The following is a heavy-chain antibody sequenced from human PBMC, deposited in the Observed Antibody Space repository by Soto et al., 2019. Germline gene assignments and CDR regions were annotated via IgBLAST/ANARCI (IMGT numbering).Heavy chain of an antibody. CDR3: AKDLERWLQFTAFDI. D-gene: IGHD5-12*01. Sequence: GGSLRLSCAASGFTVSSNYMTWVRQAPGKGLEYVSAISSNGGSTYYANSVKGRFTISRDNSKNTLYLQMGSLRAEDTVVYYCAKDLERWLQFTAFDIWGQGTMVTVSS. J-gene: IGHJ3*02. CDR1: GFTVSSNY. CDR2: ISSNGGST. V-gene: IGHV3-64*01.